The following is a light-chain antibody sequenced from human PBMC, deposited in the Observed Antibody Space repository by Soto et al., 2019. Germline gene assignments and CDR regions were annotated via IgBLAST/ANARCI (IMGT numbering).Light chain of an antibody. Sequence: QSVLTQPPSASGTPGQRVTISCSGSGSSIGTNTVNWYRQLPGTAPKLLIYGDNQRPSGVPDRFSGSKSGTSASVAISGRQSEDEAEYYCAAWDGSLNNVLFGGGTKLTVL. CDR1: GSSIGTNT. V-gene: IGLV1-44*01. J-gene: IGLJ2*01. CDR3: AAWDGSLNNVL. CDR2: GDN.